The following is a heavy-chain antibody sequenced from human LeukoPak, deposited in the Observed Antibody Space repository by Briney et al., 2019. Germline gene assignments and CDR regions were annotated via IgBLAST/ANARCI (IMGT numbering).Heavy chain of an antibody. CDR2: ISSSGSTI. CDR3: AKDGDTTMWGFFDY. D-gene: IGHD5-18*01. CDR1: GFTFSSYE. J-gene: IGHJ4*02. Sequence: GGSLRLSCAASGFTFSSYEMNWVRQAPGKGLEWVSYISSSGSTIYYADSVKGRFTISRDNAKNSLYLQMNSLRAEDTAVYYCAKDGDTTMWGFFDYWGQGTLVTVSS. V-gene: IGHV3-48*03.